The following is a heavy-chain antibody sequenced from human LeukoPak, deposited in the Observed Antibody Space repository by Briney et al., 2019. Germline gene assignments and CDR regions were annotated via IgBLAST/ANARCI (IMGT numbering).Heavy chain of an antibody. CDR1: GYTFTGYY. CDR2: INPNSGGT. J-gene: IGHJ5*02. D-gene: IGHD1/OR15-1a*01. CDR3: ARDLNKSNWFDP. V-gene: IGHV1-2*02. Sequence: ASVKVSCKASGYTFTGYYMHWGRQAPGQGLEWMGWINPNSGGTNYAQKFQGRVTMTRDTSISTAYMELSRLRSDDTAVYYCARDLNKSNWFDPWGQGTLVTVSS.